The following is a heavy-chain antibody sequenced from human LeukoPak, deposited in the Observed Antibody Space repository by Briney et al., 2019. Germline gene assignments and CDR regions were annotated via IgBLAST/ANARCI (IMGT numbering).Heavy chain of an antibody. CDR3: ARTGRDGYLY. V-gene: IGHV4-61*02. CDR2: IYTSGST. D-gene: IGHD5-24*01. J-gene: IGHJ4*02. CDR1: GGSISSGSYY. Sequence: PSETLSLTCTVSGGSISSGSYYWSWIRQPAGKGLEWIGRIYTSGSTNYNPSLKSRVTISVDTSKNQFSLKLSSVTAADTAVYYCARTGRDGYLYWGQGTLVTVSS.